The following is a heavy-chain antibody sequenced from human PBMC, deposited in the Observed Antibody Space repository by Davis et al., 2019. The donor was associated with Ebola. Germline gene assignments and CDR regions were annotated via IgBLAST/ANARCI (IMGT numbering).Heavy chain of an antibody. J-gene: IGHJ5*02. D-gene: IGHD2-8*01. CDR1: GDSISSTY. V-gene: IGHV4-59*12. CDR3: ARVRGVYAMGWFDP. CDR2: IYHSGST. Sequence: MPSETLSLTCTVSGDSISSTYWSWIRQPPGKGLEWIGYIYHSGSTNYNSSLKSRVTISVDTSKNQFSLKLSSVTAADTAVYYCARVRGVYAMGWFDPWGQGTLVTVSS.